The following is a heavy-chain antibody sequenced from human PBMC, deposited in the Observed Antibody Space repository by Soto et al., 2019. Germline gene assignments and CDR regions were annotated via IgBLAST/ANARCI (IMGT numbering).Heavy chain of an antibody. D-gene: IGHD2-21*02. J-gene: IGHJ5*02. CDR3: ARDTPLRYCGGDCYPVPYNWFDP. V-gene: IGHV4-31*03. Sequence: SETLSLTCTVSGGSISSGGYYWSWIRQHPGKGLEWIGYIYYSGSTYYNPSLKSRVTISVDTSKNQFSLKLSLRSDDTAVYYCARDTPLRYCGGDCYPVPYNWFDPWGQGTLVTVSS. CDR2: IYYSGST. CDR1: GGSISSGGYY.